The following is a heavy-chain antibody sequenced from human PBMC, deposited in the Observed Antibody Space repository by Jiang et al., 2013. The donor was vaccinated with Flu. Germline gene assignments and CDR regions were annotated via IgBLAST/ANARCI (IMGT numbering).Heavy chain of an antibody. J-gene: IGHJ6*02. CDR1: DYTFSSSV. CDR3: ARRAGMAYYGMDV. D-gene: IGHD5-18*01. V-gene: IGHV1-3*04. CDR2: STLANGNT. Sequence: GASVKVSCKGLLDYTFSSSVCTGCARPPDKGLSGWHGSTLANGNTKYSQKFQGRVTITRDTSASTASMELSSLTSEDTAIYYCARRAGMAYYGMDVWGQGTTVTVSS.